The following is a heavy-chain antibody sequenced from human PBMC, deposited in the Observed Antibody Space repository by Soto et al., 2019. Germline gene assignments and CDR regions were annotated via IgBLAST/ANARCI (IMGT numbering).Heavy chain of an antibody. Sequence: GSLRLSCAASGITFSSLAMSWVRLAPGKGLEWVSAISGSGSKTYYADSVKGRFAISRDNSKNTLYLQMNSLRAEDTAVYYCARAHEQWLAPFDYWGQGTLVTVSS. J-gene: IGHJ4*02. CDR2: ISGSGSKT. V-gene: IGHV3-23*01. D-gene: IGHD6-19*01. CDR3: ARAHEQWLAPFDY. CDR1: GITFSSLA.